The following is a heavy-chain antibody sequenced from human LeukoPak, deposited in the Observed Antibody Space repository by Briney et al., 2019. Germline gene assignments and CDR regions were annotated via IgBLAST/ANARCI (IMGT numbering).Heavy chain of an antibody. D-gene: IGHD3-22*01. CDR3: ASPYYYDSSGYPPDPYYYYGMDV. Sequence: NPSQTLSLTCAVYGGSFSGYYWSWIRQPPGKGLEWIGEINHSGSTNYNPSLKSRVTISVDTSKNQFSLRLSSVTAADTAVYYCASPYYYDSSGYPPDPYYYYGMDVWGQGTTVTVSS. V-gene: IGHV4-34*01. CDR2: INHSGST. J-gene: IGHJ6*02. CDR1: GGSFSGYY.